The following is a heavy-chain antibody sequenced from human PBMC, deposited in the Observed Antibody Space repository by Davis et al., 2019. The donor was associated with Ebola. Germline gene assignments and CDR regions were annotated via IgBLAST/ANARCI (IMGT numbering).Heavy chain of an antibody. CDR2: IDPSDSYT. Sequence: GESLKISCKGSGYSFTSYWIGWVRQMPGKGLEWMGRIDPSDSYTNYSPSFQGHVTISADKSISTAYLQWSSLKASDTAMYYCARRGCNSTSCYTSYYYYYMDVWGKGTTVTVSS. CDR3: ARRGCNSTSCYTSYYYYYMDV. J-gene: IGHJ6*03. D-gene: IGHD2-2*02. V-gene: IGHV5-10-1*01. CDR1: GYSFTSYW.